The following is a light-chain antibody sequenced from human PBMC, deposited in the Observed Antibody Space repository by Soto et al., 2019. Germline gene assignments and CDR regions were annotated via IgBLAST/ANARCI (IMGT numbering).Light chain of an antibody. CDR2: AAS. CDR1: QSISSH. CDR3: QQSYSSPPT. J-gene: IGKJ1*01. Sequence: DIRMTQSPSSLSASVEDRVIITCRASQSISSHLNWYQQKPGKAPKLLIFAASSLQSGVPSRFSGSRSGPDFTLTISSLQPEDFATYYCQQSYSSPPTFGQGTRVEIK. V-gene: IGKV1-39*01.